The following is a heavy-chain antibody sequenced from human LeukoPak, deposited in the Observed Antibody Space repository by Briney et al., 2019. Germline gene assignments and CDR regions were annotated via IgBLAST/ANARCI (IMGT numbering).Heavy chain of an antibody. CDR1: GGSFSGCY. D-gene: IGHD2-8*01. CDR2: INHSGST. CDR3: ARGPVVLMVYASGALFDY. J-gene: IGHJ4*02. V-gene: IGHV4-34*01. Sequence: SETLSLTCAVYGGSFSGCYWSWIRQPPGKGLEWIGEINHSGSTNYNPSLKSRVTISVDTSKNQFSLKLSSVTAADTAVYYCARGPVVLMVYASGALFDYWGQGTLVTVSS.